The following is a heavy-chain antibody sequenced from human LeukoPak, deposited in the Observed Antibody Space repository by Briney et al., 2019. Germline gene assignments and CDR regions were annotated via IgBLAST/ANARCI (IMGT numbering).Heavy chain of an antibody. CDR1: GLTFSSYA. V-gene: IGHV3-23*01. J-gene: IGHJ6*04. CDR3: AKVVGIAAAGTPYYYYYGMDV. D-gene: IGHD6-13*01. CDR2: ISGSGGST. Sequence: GGSLRLSCAASGLTFSSYAMSWVRQAPGKGLEWVSAISGSGGSTYYADSVKGRFTISRDNSKNTLYLQMNSLRAEDTAVYYCAKVVGIAAAGTPYYYYYGMDVWGKGTTVTVSS.